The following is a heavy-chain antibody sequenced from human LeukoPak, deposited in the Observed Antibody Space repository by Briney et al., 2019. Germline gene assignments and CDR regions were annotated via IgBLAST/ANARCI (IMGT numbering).Heavy chain of an antibody. Sequence: EGPLRLSCVVSGFTFSDHYMDWLHQAPGKGLEWVGRSRNKDHSYSTEYVASVKGRFSISRDDSKNSLYLQMNSLKIEDTAVYYCVRGFCGLGTCYSGDYCGQGTLVTVSS. J-gene: IGHJ4*02. D-gene: IGHD2-21*01. V-gene: IGHV3-72*01. CDR1: GFTFSDHY. CDR2: SRNKDHSYST. CDR3: VRGFCGLGTCYSGDY.